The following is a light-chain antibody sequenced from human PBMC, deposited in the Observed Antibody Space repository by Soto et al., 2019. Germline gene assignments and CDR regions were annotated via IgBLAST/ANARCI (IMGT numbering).Light chain of an antibody. Sequence: MTPSPLTLSASPVERDLFSCTFSQSVGSNIAWYQQKPGQSPRLLVYDASTRATSIPARFSGSGSGTEFTLTINTLQAEEFAVYYCQLYDQGPSYTLGQGTKVDI. CDR3: QLYDQGPSYT. CDR1: QSVGSN. V-gene: IGKV3-15*01. CDR2: DAS. J-gene: IGKJ2*01.